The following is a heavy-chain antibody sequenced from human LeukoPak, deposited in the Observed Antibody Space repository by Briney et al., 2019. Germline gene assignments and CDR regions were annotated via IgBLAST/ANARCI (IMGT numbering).Heavy chain of an antibody. CDR2: IHYSGMT. Sequence: PSETLSLTCSVSGDSISSHFWSWTRQPPGKGLEWIGYIHYSGMTNYNPSLKSRATLSVDTSTNQFSLKLTSVTAADTAFFCAREASSDPRLSSYFLDVWGGGTAVTVSS. CDR1: GDSISSHF. J-gene: IGHJ6*03. CDR3: AREASSDPRLSSYFLDV. V-gene: IGHV4-59*11. D-gene: IGHD6-19*01.